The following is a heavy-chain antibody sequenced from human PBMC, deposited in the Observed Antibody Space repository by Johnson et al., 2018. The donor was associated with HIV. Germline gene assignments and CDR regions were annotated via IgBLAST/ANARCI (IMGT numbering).Heavy chain of an antibody. V-gene: IGHV3-30*14. D-gene: IGHD5/OR15-5a*01. CDR3: ARDVYAGDHEN. Sequence: QMLLVESGGGLVQSGGSLRLSCAASGFTFSSYAMHWVRQAPGKGLEWVAVIFSVGDVYYADSVKGRFTISRDNSKNMVYLQMNSLRPEDTAVYYCARDVYAGDHENWGQGTRVTVSS. CDR1: GFTFSSYA. CDR2: IFSVGDV. J-gene: IGHJ3*01.